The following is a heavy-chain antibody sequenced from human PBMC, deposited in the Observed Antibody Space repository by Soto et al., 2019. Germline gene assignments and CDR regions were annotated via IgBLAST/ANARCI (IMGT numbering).Heavy chain of an antibody. J-gene: IGHJ4*02. CDR3: ARARLGYGDYLY. D-gene: IGHD4-17*01. V-gene: IGHV3-30-3*01. Sequence: QVQLVESGGGVVQPGRSLRLSCAASGFTFSSYAMHWVRQAPGKGLEWVAVISYDGSNKYYADSVKGRFTISRDNSKNTLYQQMNRRRAEDTAVYYCARARLGYGDYLYWGQGTLVTVSS. CDR1: GFTFSSYA. CDR2: ISYDGSNK.